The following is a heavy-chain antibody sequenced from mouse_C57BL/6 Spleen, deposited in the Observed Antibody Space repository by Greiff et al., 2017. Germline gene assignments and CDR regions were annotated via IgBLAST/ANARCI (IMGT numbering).Heavy chain of an antibody. V-gene: IGHV3-6*01. CDR1: GYSITSGYY. CDR3: ASAYYDYAWFAY. J-gene: IGHJ3*01. D-gene: IGHD2-4*01. CDR2: ISYDGSN. Sequence: EVQRVESGPGLVKPSQSLSLTCSVTGYSITSGYYWNWIRQFPGNKLEWMGYISYDGSNNYNPSLKNRISITRDTSKNQFFLKLNSVTTEDTATYYCASAYYDYAWFAYWGQGTLVTVSA.